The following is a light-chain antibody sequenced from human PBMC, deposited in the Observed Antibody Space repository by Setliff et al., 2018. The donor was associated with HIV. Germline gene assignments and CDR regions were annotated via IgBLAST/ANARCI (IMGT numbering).Light chain of an antibody. CDR1: SSDVGGYNY. CDR3: SSYTSNNSGV. V-gene: IGLV2-14*03. Sequence: QSALAQPASVSGSPGQSITISCTGTSSDVGGYNYVSWYQQHPGKAPKLMIYDVTNRPSGVSNRFSGSNSGKTASLTISGLQAEDEADYYCSSYTSNNSGVFGTGTKVTVL. CDR2: DVT. J-gene: IGLJ1*01.